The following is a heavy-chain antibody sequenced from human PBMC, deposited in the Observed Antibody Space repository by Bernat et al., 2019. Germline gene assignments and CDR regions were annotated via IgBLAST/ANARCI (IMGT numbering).Heavy chain of an antibody. Sequence: QVHLVQSGAEVKKPGSSVKVSCKASGGTFSSYAISWVRQAPGQGLEWMGGIIPIFGTANYAQKFQGRVTITADESTSTAYMELSSLRSEDTAVYYCARRYCSGGSCVLDYWGQGTLVTVSS. J-gene: IGHJ4*02. CDR3: ARRYCSGGSCVLDY. D-gene: IGHD2-15*01. CDR1: GGTFSSYA. V-gene: IGHV1-69*01. CDR2: IIPIFGTA.